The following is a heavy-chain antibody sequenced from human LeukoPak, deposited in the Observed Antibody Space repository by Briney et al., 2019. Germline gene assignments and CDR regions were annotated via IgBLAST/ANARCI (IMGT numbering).Heavy chain of an antibody. Sequence: GRSLRLSCAASGITFSSHWMHWVRQTPEKGLVWVSRINSDGSRTTYADSVKGRFTISRDNAKNTLYLQMNSLRAEDTAVYYCAREQLEPSSHPFDPWGQGTLVTVSS. D-gene: IGHD1-1*01. J-gene: IGHJ5*02. CDR1: GITFSSHW. V-gene: IGHV3-74*03. CDR2: INSDGSRT. CDR3: AREQLEPSSHPFDP.